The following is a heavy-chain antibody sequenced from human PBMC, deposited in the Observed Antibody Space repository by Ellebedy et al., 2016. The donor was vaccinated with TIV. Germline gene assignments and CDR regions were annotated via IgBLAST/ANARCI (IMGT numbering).Heavy chain of an antibody. D-gene: IGHD6-19*01. CDR2: ISHTGTRT. Sequence: GESLKISCAASGFTFSSFAMTWVRQAPGKGLEWVSTISHTGTRTYYTDSVEGRFIISRDTSKKTLYLQMNGLRADDTAVYYCARFRYTSAWHLGHNGLDWWGQGTLVSVSS. CDR3: ARFRYTSAWHLGHNGLDW. CDR1: GFTFSSFA. V-gene: IGHV3-23*01. J-gene: IGHJ4*02.